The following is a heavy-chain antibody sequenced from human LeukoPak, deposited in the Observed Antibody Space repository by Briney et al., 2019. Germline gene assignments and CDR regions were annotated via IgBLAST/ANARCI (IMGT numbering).Heavy chain of an antibody. V-gene: IGHV3-23*01. CDR2: FSGSGGGT. CDR3: AKGGPGHSYGYGDAFDI. Sequence: GGSLRLSCAASGFTFSSYAMSWVRQAPGKGLEWVSAFSGSGGGTYYTDSVKGRFTISRDNSKNTLYLQMNSLRAEDTAVYYCAKGGPGHSYGYGDAFDIWGQGTMVTVSS. CDR1: GFTFSSYA. D-gene: IGHD5-18*01. J-gene: IGHJ3*02.